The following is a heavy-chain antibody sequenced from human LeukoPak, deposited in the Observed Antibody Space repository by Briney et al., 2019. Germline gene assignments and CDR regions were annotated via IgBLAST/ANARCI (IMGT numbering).Heavy chain of an antibody. CDR1: GGSFSGYY. CDR3: ARVTGYMIEDYFDY. Sequence: SETLSLTCAVYGGSFSGYYRSWIRQPPGKGLEWIGYIYYSGSTNYNPSLKSRVTISVDTSKNQFSLKLRSVTAADTAVYYCARVTGYMIEDYFDYWGQGTLVTVSS. CDR2: IYYSGST. D-gene: IGHD3-22*01. V-gene: IGHV4-59*01. J-gene: IGHJ4*02.